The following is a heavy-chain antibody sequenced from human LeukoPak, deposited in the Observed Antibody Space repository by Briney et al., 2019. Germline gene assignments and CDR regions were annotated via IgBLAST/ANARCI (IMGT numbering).Heavy chain of an antibody. Sequence: GRSLRLSCAASGFTFSSSNMNWVRQAPGKGLEWVSYISSSSSTKYYADSVKGRFTISRDNAKNSLYLQMNSLRDEDTVVYYCARLTTLQAGYWGQGTLVTVSA. CDR1: GFTFSSSN. CDR2: ISSSSSTK. CDR3: ARLTTLQAGY. D-gene: IGHD4-11*01. V-gene: IGHV3-48*02. J-gene: IGHJ4*02.